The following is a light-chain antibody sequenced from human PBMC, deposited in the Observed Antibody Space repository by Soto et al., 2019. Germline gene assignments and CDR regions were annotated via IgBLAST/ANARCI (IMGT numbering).Light chain of an antibody. V-gene: IGLV2-14*01. J-gene: IGLJ3*02. CDR2: EVG. CDR3: SSYTRTTWV. Sequence: QSALTQPASVSGSPGQSITISCTGTSSDVGDYNYVSWYQHHPGKAPKLMIYEVGNRPSGVSNRFSGSKSDNAASLTISGLQAEDEAVYYCSSYTRTTWVFGGGTKLTVL. CDR1: SSDVGDYNY.